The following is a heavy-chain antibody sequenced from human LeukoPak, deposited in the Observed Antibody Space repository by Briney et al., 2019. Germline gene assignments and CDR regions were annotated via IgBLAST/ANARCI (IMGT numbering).Heavy chain of an antibody. CDR2: FDPEDGET. CDR3: ARDGRGDYYDSSGYTNDY. CDR1: GYTLTELS. J-gene: IGHJ4*02. V-gene: IGHV1-24*01. D-gene: IGHD3-22*01. Sequence: GASVKVSCKVSGYTLTELSMHWVRQAPGKGLEWMGGFDPEDGETIYAQKFQGRVTMTEDTSTDTAYMELSSLRSEDTAVYYCARDGRGDYYDSSGYTNDYWGQGTLVTVSS.